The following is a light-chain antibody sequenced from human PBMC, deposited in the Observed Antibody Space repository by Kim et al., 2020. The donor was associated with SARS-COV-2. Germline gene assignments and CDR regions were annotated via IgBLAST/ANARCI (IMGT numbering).Light chain of an antibody. V-gene: IGLV3-1*01. J-gene: IGLJ2*01. CDR2: QDN. CDR1: KLGEKY. Sequence: SYELTQPPSVSVSPGQTARITCAGDKLGEKYTSWYQHKSGQSPVVVIYQDNKRPSGMTERFSGSSSGNTATLTISGTKPMDEADYYCQTWDSTTVIFGGGTQLTVL. CDR3: QTWDSTTVI.